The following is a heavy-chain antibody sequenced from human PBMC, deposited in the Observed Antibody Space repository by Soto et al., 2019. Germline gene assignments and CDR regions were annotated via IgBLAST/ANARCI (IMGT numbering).Heavy chain of an antibody. CDR2: IYYSGST. CDR1: GGSISSYY. CDR3: ARGSYDFWSDY. V-gene: IGHV4-59*01. D-gene: IGHD3-3*01. Sequence: NPSETLSLTCTVSGGSISSYYWSWIRQPPGKGLEWIGYIYYSGSTNYNPSLKSRVTISVDTSKNQFSLKLSSVTAADTAVYYCARGSYDFWSDYWGQGTLVTVSS. J-gene: IGHJ4*02.